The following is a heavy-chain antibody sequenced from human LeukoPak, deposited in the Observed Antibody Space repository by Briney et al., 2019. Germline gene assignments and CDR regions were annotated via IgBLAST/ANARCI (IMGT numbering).Heavy chain of an antibody. CDR1: GGPTSSYY. CDR3: ARHFAFSYYYMGV. CDR2: IYYSGST. Sequence: SETLSLTWTVPGGPTSSYYWSWVRQPPRKGLEWIGYIYYSGSTNYNPSLKSRVTISVDTSKNQFSLKLSSVTAADTAVYYCARHFAFSYYYMGVWGKGTTATVSS. V-gene: IGHV4-59*08. J-gene: IGHJ6*03.